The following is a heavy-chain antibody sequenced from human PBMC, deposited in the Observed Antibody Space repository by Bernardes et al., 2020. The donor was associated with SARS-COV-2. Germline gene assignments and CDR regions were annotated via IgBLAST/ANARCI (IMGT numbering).Heavy chain of an antibody. Sequence: ASVKVSCKASGYTFTGYYMHWVRQAPGQGLEWMGWINPNSGGTNYAQKFQGRVTMTRDTSISTAYMELSRLRSDDTAVYYCARGGYCSSNSCYRVKGKDAFDIWGQGTMVTVSS. CDR1: GYTFTGYY. CDR2: INPNSGGT. J-gene: IGHJ3*02. D-gene: IGHD2-2*01. V-gene: IGHV1-2*02. CDR3: ARGGYCSSNSCYRVKGKDAFDI.